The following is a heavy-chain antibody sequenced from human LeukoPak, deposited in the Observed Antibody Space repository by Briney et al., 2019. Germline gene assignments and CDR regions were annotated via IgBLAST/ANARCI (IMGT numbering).Heavy chain of an antibody. J-gene: IGHJ4*02. CDR3: ARGGRSSGWYGLLDY. CDR2: IYSGGST. Sequence: GGSLRLSCAASGFTVSSNYMSWVRQAPGKGLEWVSVIYSGGSTYYADSVKGRFTISRHNSKNTLYLQMNSLRAEGTAVYYCARGGRSSGWYGLLDYWGQGTLVTVSS. V-gene: IGHV3-53*04. CDR1: GFTVSSNY. D-gene: IGHD6-19*01.